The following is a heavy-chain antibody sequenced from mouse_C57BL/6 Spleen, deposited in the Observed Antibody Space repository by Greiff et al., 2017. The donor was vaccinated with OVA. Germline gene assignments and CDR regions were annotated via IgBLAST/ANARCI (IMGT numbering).Heavy chain of an antibody. Sequence: QVQLQQSGAELVKPGASVKISCKASGYAFSSYWMNWVKQRPGKGLEWIGQIYPGDGDTNYNGKFKGKATLTADKSSSPAYMQLSSLTSEDSAVYFCARDYYGSSYGYAMDYWGQGTSVTVSS. CDR1: GYAFSSYW. D-gene: IGHD1-1*01. CDR2: IYPGDGDT. V-gene: IGHV1-80*01. J-gene: IGHJ4*01. CDR3: ARDYYGSSYGYAMDY.